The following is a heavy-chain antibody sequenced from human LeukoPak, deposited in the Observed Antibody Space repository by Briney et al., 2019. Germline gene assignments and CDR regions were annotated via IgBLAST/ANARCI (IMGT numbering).Heavy chain of an antibody. D-gene: IGHD3-3*01. Sequence: GGSLRLSCAASGFTVSGNYISWVRQSPGKGLEWVSVIYSGETTYYADSVKGRFTLSRDNFKNTVYLQMNSLRAEDTAVYYCTTWGAVIMYYFDYWGQGTLVTVSS. CDR2: IYSGETT. CDR1: GFTVSGNY. CDR3: TTWGAVIMYYFDY. J-gene: IGHJ4*02. V-gene: IGHV3-66*01.